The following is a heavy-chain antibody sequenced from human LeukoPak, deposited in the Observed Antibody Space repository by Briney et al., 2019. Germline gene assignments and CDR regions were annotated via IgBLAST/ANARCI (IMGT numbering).Heavy chain of an antibody. D-gene: IGHD3-16*01. CDR3: ASTRGTYIDY. V-gene: IGHV4-38-2*01. Sequence: SETLSLTCAVSGYSISTGYFWGWIRQSPGQGLEWIGSIFHTGSTSYNPSLKSRVTLSVDTSKNEFSLKLTSVTAADTAIYYCASTRGTYIDYWAQGTLVIVSS. CDR1: GYSISTGYF. J-gene: IGHJ4*02. CDR2: IFHTGST.